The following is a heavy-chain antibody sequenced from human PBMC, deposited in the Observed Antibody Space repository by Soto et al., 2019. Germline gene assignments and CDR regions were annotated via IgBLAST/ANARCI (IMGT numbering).Heavy chain of an antibody. D-gene: IGHD3-16*02. J-gene: IGHJ4*02. CDR3: GRILMNYYRLDY. CDR2: IYYSGST. Sequence: PSGTLSLTCTGSGASINICDYYWSWIRQPPGKGLEGIGHIYYSGSTYYNPSLKSRAGISVDSSKSQVSLKLTSVTAADTAVYFCGRILMNYYRLDYWGQGALVTVSS. V-gene: IGHV4-30-4*01. CDR1: GASINICDYY.